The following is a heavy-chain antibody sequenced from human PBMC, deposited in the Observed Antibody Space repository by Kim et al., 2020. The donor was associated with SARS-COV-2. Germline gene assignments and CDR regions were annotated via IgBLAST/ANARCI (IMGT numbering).Heavy chain of an antibody. V-gene: IGHV1-8*01. CDR3: ARGRVGGRRNWFDP. J-gene: IGHJ5*02. Sequence: AQKFQGRVTMTRNTSISTAYMELSSLRSEDTAVYYCARGRVGGRRNWFDPWGQGTLVTVSS. D-gene: IGHD2-15*01.